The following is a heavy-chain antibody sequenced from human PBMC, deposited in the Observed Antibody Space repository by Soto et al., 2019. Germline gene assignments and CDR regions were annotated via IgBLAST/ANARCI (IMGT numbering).Heavy chain of an antibody. Sequence: PGGSLRLSCAASGFTFSSYGMHWVRQAPGKGLEWVAVISYDGSNKYYADSVRGRFTISRDNSKNTLYLQMNSLRAEDTAVYYCAKLSGGSGSYYKYYYYYGMDVWGQGTTVTVSS. D-gene: IGHD3-10*01. CDR1: GFTFSSYG. J-gene: IGHJ6*02. CDR3: AKLSGGSGSYYKYYYYYGMDV. V-gene: IGHV3-30*18. CDR2: ISYDGSNK.